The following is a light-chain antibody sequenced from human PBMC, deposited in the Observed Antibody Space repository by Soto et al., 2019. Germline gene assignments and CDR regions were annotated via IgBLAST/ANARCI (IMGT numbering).Light chain of an antibody. CDR2: KVS. CDR1: QSLVYSDGNTY. CDR3: MQGTHWPIT. Sequence: DVVMTQSPLSLPVTLGQPASISCRSSQSLVYSDGNTYLNWFQQRPGQSPRRLIYKVSNRDSGVPDRFSGSGSGRDFSLKISWVAAEDVGVYYCMQGTHWPITFGGGTKVEIK. V-gene: IGKV2-30*01. J-gene: IGKJ4*01.